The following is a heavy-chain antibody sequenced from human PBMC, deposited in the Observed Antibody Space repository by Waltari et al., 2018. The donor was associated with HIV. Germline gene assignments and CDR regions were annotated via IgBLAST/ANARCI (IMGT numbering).Heavy chain of an antibody. D-gene: IGHD1-26*01. Sequence: QVQLVQSAAELNSPWASVQIACRTSGYPFAAFHIHWVRQAPGEGLQWVGWVNPANGATNYAQELQDWVSVTTDRSITTVYLTLKRLRSDDTAVYYCARGESATWANLDFWGQGTVVSVSS. J-gene: IGHJ4*01. CDR3: ARGESATWANLDF. V-gene: IGHV1-2*04. CDR1: GYPFAAFH. CDR2: VNPANGAT.